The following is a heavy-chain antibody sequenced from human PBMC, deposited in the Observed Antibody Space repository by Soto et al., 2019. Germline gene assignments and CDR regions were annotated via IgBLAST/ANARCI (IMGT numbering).Heavy chain of an antibody. Sequence: GGSLRLSCAASVFTFSDYYMSWIRQAPGKGLEWLSYISGSGSTIYFADSVKGRFTISRDNTKNSLYLQMNSLRGEDTAVYYCARKTCSTTTCYRYFDYWGQGTLVTVSS. J-gene: IGHJ4*02. CDR2: ISGSGSTI. CDR1: VFTFSDYY. D-gene: IGHD2-2*02. CDR3: ARKTCSTTTCYRYFDY. V-gene: IGHV3-11*01.